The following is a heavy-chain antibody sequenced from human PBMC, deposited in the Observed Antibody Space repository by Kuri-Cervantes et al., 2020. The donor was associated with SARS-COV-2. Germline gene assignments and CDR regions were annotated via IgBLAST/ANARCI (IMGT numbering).Heavy chain of an antibody. D-gene: IGHD6-19*01. CDR3: ARNLKDSSGHFDY. V-gene: IGHV4-59*08. CDR2: IYYSGST. J-gene: IGHJ4*02. CDR1: GGSISSYY. Sequence: SETLSLTCTVSGGSISSYYWSWIRQPPGKGLEWIGYIYYSGSTNYNPSLKSRVTISVDTSKNQFPLKLSSVTAADTAVYYCARNLKDSSGHFDYWGQGTLVTVSS.